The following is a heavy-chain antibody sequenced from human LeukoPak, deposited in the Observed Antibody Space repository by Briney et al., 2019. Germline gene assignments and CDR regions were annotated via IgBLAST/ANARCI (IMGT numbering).Heavy chain of an antibody. J-gene: IGHJ5*02. D-gene: IGHD1-14*01. CDR2: INPGGSHI. CDR1: GYSFTNYW. V-gene: IGHV5-51*01. CDR3: ARKNTTDLRNHWFDP. Sequence: GESLKISCKGSGYSFTNYWIAWVRQMPGKGLEWMGAINPGGSHIRYSPSFQGQVTISAEKSISTASLHWSSLKASDPAINYCARKNTTDLRNHWFDPWGQGTLVTVSS.